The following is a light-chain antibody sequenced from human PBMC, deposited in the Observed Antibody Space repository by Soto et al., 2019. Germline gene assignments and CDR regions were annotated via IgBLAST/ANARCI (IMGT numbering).Light chain of an antibody. CDR1: LNIGRW. CDR3: QQYNSYSWT. V-gene: IGKV1-5*01. Sequence: DIQMTRSPSTLSASIGDRVTISCRASLNIGRWLAWYQQKPGTAPNLLIYHASNLRGGVPSRFSGGGSGTEFTLTISSLQPDDIATYSCQQYNSYSWTFGQGTKVDIK. J-gene: IGKJ1*01. CDR2: HAS.